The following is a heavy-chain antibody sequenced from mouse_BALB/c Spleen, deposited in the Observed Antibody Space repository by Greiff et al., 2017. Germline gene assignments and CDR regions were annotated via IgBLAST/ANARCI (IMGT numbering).Heavy chain of an antibody. D-gene: IGHD2-10*01. CDR3: ARNVPTMVTYYAMDY. V-gene: IGHV2-4-1*01. Sequence: QVQLQQSGPGLVQPSQSLSITCTVSGFSLTSYGVHWVRQSPGKGLEWLGVIWSGGSTVYNAAFISRLSISKDNSKSQVFFKMNSLQADDTAIYYCARNVPTMVTYYAMDYWGQGTSVTVSS. J-gene: IGHJ4*01. CDR1: GFSLTSYG. CDR2: IWSGGST.